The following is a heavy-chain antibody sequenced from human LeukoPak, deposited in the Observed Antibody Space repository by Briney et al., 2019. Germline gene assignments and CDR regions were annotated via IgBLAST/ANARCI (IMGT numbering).Heavy chain of an antibody. Sequence: SETLSLTCTVSGGSISSYYWSWIRQPPGKGLEWIGYIYYSGSTNYNPSLKSRVTISVDTSKNQFSLKLSSVTAADTAVYYCARYDYGGGYDAFDIWGQGTTVTVSS. CDR1: GGSISSYY. CDR2: IYYSGST. D-gene: IGHD4-23*01. V-gene: IGHV4-59*12. J-gene: IGHJ3*02. CDR3: ARYDYGGGYDAFDI.